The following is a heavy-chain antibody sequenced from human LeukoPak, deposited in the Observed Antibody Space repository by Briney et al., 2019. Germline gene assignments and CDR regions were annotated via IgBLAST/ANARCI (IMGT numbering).Heavy chain of an antibody. V-gene: IGHV3-23*01. Sequence: GGSLRLSCAASGFTFSSYAMHWVRQAPGKGLEWVSSIGGGDTHYADSVKGRFTISRDDSRSTVDLQMSSLRAEDTAVYYCAKDGQSFNSMYDYFDSWGQGTPVTVSS. CDR2: IGGGDT. CDR3: AKDGQSFNSMYDYFDS. D-gene: IGHD2-8*01. J-gene: IGHJ4*02. CDR1: GFTFSSYA.